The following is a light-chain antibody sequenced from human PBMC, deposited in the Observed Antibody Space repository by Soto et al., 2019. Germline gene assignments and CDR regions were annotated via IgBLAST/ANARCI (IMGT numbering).Light chain of an antibody. V-gene: IGLV1-44*01. CDR3: AAWDDSLSGVL. CDR1: SSNIGSNT. CDR2: SNN. J-gene: IGLJ2*01. Sequence: QSVLTQPPSASGTPGQRVTISCSGSSSNIGSNTVNWYRQLPGTAPKLLIYSNNQRPSGVPDRFSGSKSGTSASLAISGLQSEDEADYYCAAWDDSLSGVLFGGGTKLTVL.